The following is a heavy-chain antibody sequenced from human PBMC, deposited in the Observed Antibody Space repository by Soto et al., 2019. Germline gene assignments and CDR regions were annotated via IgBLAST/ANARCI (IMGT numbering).Heavy chain of an antibody. Sequence: SETLSLTRTVSGGSISSGGYYWSWIRQHPGKGLEWIGYIYYSGSTNYNPSLKSRVTISVDTSKNQFSLKLSSVTAADTAVYYCVSSWYGAFDIWGQGTMVTVS. CDR2: IYYSGST. V-gene: IGHV4-61*08. CDR1: GGSISSGGYY. J-gene: IGHJ3*02. D-gene: IGHD6-13*01. CDR3: VSSWYGAFDI.